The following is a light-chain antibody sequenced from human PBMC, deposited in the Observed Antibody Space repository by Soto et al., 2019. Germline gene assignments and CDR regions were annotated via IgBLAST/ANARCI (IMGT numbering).Light chain of an antibody. CDR2: GAS. J-gene: IGKJ2*01. Sequence: EIVMTQSPASLSVSPGDGATLSCRASQSVASNVAWYQQKPGQGPRLLIHGASTRAVGVPARFSGSGSGTEFTLTISSLQYEDFAVYYCQQYHNWPPQYTFGQGTKLQIK. CDR3: QQYHNWPPQYT. V-gene: IGKV3-15*01. CDR1: QSVASN.